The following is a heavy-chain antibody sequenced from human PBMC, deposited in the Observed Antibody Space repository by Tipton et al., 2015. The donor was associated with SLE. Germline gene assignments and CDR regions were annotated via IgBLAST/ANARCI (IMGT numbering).Heavy chain of an antibody. Sequence: SLRLSCAASGFTFSSYGMHWVRQASGKGLEWVANIKQDGSEKYYVDSVKGRFTISRDNAKNSLYLQMNSLRAEDTAVYYCARSYQQWQYYWGQGTLVTVSS. J-gene: IGHJ4*02. V-gene: IGHV3-7*01. D-gene: IGHD6-19*01. CDR3: ARSYQQWQYY. CDR2: IKQDGSEK. CDR1: GFTFSSYG.